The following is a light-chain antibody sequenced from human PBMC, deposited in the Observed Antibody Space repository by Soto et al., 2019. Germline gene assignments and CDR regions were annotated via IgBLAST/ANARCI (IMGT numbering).Light chain of an antibody. CDR1: SSNIGNNY. J-gene: IGLJ2*01. V-gene: IGLV1-51*02. Sequence: QSVLTQPPSLSAAPGQKVTISCSGSSSNIGNNYVSWYQQLPGTAPNLLIYENDKRPSGIPDRFSGSKSGTSATLGITGLQTGDEADYYCGTWDSSLSAGVFGGGTKVTVL. CDR2: END. CDR3: GTWDSSLSAGV.